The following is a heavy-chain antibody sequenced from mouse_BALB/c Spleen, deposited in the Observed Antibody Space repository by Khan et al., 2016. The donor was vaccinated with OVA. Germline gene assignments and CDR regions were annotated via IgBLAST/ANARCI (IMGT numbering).Heavy chain of an antibody. D-gene: IGHD2-4*01. CDR2: INYSGST. CDR3: TRKDYYDYDPFPY. V-gene: IGHV3-2*02. J-gene: IGHJ3*01. Sequence: EVQLQESGPGLVKPSQSLSLTCTVTGYSITSEYAWNWIRQFPGNKLEWMGYINYSGSTRFNPSLKSRTSITRDTSKNQFFLQLNSVTTEDTATYCCTRKDYYDYDPFPYWGQGTLVTVSA. CDR1: GYSITSEYA.